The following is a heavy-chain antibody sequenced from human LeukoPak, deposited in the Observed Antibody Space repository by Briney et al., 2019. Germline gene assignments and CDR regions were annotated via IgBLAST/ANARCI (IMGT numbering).Heavy chain of an antibody. V-gene: IGHV3-30*18. CDR1: GFTFSIYG. J-gene: IGHJ6*02. Sequence: PGGSLRLSCAASGFTFSIYGMHWVGQAPGKGLEWVAVISYDGSNKYYADSVKGRFTISRDNSKNTLYLQMNSLRTEDTAVYYCAKDGVGLYYYYGMDVWGQGTTVTVSS. CDR2: ISYDGSNK. D-gene: IGHD1-26*01. CDR3: AKDGVGLYYYYGMDV.